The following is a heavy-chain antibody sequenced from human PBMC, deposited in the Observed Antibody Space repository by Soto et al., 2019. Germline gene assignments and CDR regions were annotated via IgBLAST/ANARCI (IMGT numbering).Heavy chain of an antibody. CDR2: IIPIFGTA. Sequence: QVQLVQSGAEVKKPGSSVKVSCKASGGTFSSYAISWVRQAPGQGLEWMGGIIPIFGTANYAQKFQGRVTITADESTSPAYMGPSSLRSEDTGGYYWARAGDRGVATSHYYYGMDVWGQGTTVTVSS. CDR3: ARAGDRGVATSHYYYGMDV. D-gene: IGHD3-10*01. CDR1: GGTFSSYA. J-gene: IGHJ6*02. V-gene: IGHV1-69*01.